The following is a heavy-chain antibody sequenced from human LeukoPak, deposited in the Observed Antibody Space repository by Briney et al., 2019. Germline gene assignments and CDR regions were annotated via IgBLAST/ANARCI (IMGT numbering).Heavy chain of an antibody. CDR2: IIPIFGTA. Sequence: ASVKVSCKASGGTFSSYAISWVRQAPGQGLEWMGGIIPIFGTANYAQKFQGRVTITADESTSTAYMELSSLRSEDTAVYYCARGVEMATTDNWFDLWGQGTLVTVSS. D-gene: IGHD5-24*01. CDR1: GGTFSSYA. V-gene: IGHV1-69*13. J-gene: IGHJ5*02. CDR3: ARGVEMATTDNWFDL.